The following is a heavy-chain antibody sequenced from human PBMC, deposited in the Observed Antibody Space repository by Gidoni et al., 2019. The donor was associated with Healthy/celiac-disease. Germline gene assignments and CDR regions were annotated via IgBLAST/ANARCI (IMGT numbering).Heavy chain of an antibody. J-gene: IGHJ4*02. CDR3: ARGRPYLPFDY. Sequence: EVQLVESGGGLVQPGGSLRLSCSASGFTFSSYEMNWVRQAPGKGLEWVSYISSSGSTIYYADSVKGRFTISRDNAKNSLYLQMNSLRAEDTAVYYCARGRPYLPFDYWGQGTLVTVSS. CDR2: ISSSGSTI. V-gene: IGHV3-48*03. CDR1: GFTFSSYE.